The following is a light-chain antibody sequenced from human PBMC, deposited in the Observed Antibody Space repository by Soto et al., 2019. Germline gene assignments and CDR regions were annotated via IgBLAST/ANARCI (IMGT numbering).Light chain of an antibody. CDR2: DAS. CDR1: QSISSW. J-gene: IGKJ1*01. Sequence: DIPMTQSPSTLSASVGDRVTITCRASQSISSWLAWYQQKPGKAPKLLIYDASSLESGVPSRFSGSGSGTDFTLTISSLQPEDFATYYCQQSYSTPQTFGQGTKVEIK. CDR3: QQSYSTPQT. V-gene: IGKV1-5*01.